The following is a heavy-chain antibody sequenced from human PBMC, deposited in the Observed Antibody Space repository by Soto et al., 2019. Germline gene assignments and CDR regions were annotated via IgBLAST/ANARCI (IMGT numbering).Heavy chain of an antibody. Sequence: QVQLQESGPGLVKPSQTLSLSCSVSGGSFSCDNYYWSWISQPPGKGLEWIGYSYYSGTTYYNPSLKSRLTISVDTSKNQFSLKLSSVTVADTAVYYSARYGDGWMYYFDSWGQGTLVTVSS. CDR1: GGSFSCDNYY. CDR2: SYYSGTT. D-gene: IGHD4-17*01. J-gene: IGHJ4*02. CDR3: ARYGDGWMYYFDS. V-gene: IGHV4-30-4*01.